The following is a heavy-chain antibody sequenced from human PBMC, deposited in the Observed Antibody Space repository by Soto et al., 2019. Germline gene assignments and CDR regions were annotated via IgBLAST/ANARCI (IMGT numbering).Heavy chain of an antibody. CDR1: GYTFTSYG. J-gene: IGHJ6*02. V-gene: IGHV1-18*01. D-gene: IGHD2-2*01. Sequence: AASVKVSCKASGYTFTSYGISWVRQAPGQGLEWMGWISAYNGNTNYAQKLQGRVTMTTDTSTSTAYMELRSLRSDDTAVYYCARDVVLKRVVPAAGYYYYGMDVWGQGTTVTVSS. CDR2: ISAYNGNT. CDR3: ARDVVLKRVVPAAGYYYYGMDV.